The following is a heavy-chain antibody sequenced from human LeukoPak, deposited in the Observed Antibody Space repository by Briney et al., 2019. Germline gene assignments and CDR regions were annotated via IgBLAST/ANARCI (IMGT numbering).Heavy chain of an antibody. D-gene: IGHD3-22*01. CDR3: VKDVSYYDSSGYSMVFDY. J-gene: IGHJ4*02. V-gene: IGHV3-64D*06. CDR1: GFTFSSYA. CDR2: ISSNGGST. Sequence: PGGSLRLSCSASGFTFSSYAMHWVRQAQGKGLEYVSAISSNGGSTYYADSVKGRFTISRDNSKNTLYLQMSSLRAEDTAVYYCVKDVSYYDSSGYSMVFDYWGQGTLVTVSS.